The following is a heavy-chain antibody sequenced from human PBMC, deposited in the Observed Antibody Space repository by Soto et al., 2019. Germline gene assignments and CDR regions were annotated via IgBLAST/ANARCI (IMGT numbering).Heavy chain of an antibody. V-gene: IGHV3-11*04. J-gene: IGHJ4*02. CDR1: GGSISSGGYY. CDR2: ISSSSYTI. Sequence: LSLTCTVSGGSISSGGYYWSWIRQHPGKGLEWLSDISSSSYTIYYADSVKGRFTISRDNAKNSLYLQMDSLRAEDTAVYYCARELEYCSNGVCYPYFDSWGQGTLVTVS. CDR3: ARELEYCSNGVCYPYFDS. D-gene: IGHD2-8*01.